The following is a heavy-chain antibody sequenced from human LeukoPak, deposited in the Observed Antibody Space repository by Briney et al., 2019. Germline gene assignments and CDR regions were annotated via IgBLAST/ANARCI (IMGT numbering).Heavy chain of an antibody. CDR2: ISYDGSNK. Sequence: PGGSLRLSCAASGFTFSSYAMHWVRQAPGKGLEWVAVISYDGSNKYYADSVKGRFTISRDNSENTLYLQTNSLRAEDTAVYYCVLTVVNAFDIWGQGTLVTVSS. CDR1: GFTFSSYA. J-gene: IGHJ3*02. D-gene: IGHD2-21*02. CDR3: VLTVVNAFDI. V-gene: IGHV3-30-3*01.